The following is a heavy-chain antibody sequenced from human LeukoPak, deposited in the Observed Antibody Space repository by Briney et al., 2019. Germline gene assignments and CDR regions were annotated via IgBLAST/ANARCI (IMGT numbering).Heavy chain of an antibody. Sequence: SETLSLTCTVSGYSISSGYYWGWIRQPPGKGLEWIGSIYHSGSTYYNPSLKSRVTISVDTSKNQFSLKLSSVTAADTAVYYCAREPRWAGDLGGFDSWGQGPLVTVSS. D-gene: IGHD3-16*01. CDR3: AREPRWAGDLGGFDS. V-gene: IGHV4-38-2*02. CDR2: IYHSGST. J-gene: IGHJ4*02. CDR1: GYSISSGYY.